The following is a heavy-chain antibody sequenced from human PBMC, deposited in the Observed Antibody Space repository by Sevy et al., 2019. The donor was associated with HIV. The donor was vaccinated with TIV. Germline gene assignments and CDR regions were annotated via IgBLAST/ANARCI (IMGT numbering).Heavy chain of an antibody. D-gene: IGHD3-22*01. V-gene: IGHV3-23*01. CDR2: ISATGSST. CDR1: GFTFNTHA. J-gene: IGHJ3*01. Sequence: GGSLRLSCAASGFTFNTHAMNWVRQAPGKGLEWVSVISATGSSTYYADSVKGRFTISRDNSKNTLYLQMNSLTADDTAVYYCAKALNPALESMIEVIFRTLKGFDVWGQRTMVTVSS. CDR3: AKALNPALESMIEVIFRTLKGFDV.